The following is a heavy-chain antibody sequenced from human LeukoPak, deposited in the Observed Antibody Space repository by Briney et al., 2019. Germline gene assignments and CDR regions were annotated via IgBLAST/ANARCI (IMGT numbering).Heavy chain of an antibody. J-gene: IGHJ4*02. CDR2: ISGSGGTT. D-gene: IGHD1-1*01. Sequence: HTGGSLRLSCAASGFTFRNYGMTWVRQAPGKGLEWVAGISGSGGTTHYSDSVKGRCTISRDNSKNTLSLQINSLRAEDTAVYYSAQIHDHGDYVAFWGQGALVTVSS. CDR3: AQIHDHGDYVAF. CDR1: GFTFRNYG. V-gene: IGHV3-23*01.